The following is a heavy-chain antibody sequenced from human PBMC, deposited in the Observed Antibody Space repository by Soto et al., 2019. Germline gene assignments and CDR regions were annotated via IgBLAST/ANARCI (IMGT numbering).Heavy chain of an antibody. Sequence: VASVKVSCKASGGTFSSYAISWVRQAPGQWLEWMGGIIPIFGTANYAQKFQGRVTITADKSTSTAYMELSSLRSEDTAVYYCARVAAAGTTAFDIWGQGTMVTVSS. D-gene: IGHD6-13*01. CDR2: IIPIFGTA. J-gene: IGHJ3*02. CDR1: GGTFSSYA. V-gene: IGHV1-69*06. CDR3: ARVAAAGTTAFDI.